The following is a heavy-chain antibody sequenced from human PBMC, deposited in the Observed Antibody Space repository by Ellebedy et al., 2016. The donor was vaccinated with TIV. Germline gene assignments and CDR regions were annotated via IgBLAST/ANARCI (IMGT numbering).Heavy chain of an antibody. Sequence: GESLKISCAASGLSLSSYAMNWVRQAPGEGLEWVSSISGSGVSTYYADSVRGRMTISRDSSKNTLFLQMSGLRAEDTAVYFCASSFYSAGYYFVDWGQGTLVTVSS. CDR3: ASSFYSAGYYFVD. CDR2: ISGSGVST. D-gene: IGHD3-22*01. V-gene: IGHV3-23*01. CDR1: GLSLSSYA. J-gene: IGHJ4*02.